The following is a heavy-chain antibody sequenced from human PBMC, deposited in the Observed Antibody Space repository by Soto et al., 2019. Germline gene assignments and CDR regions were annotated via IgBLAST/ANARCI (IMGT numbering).Heavy chain of an antibody. J-gene: IGHJ4*02. CDR2: IYHSGST. CDR1: GGSISSGGYS. CDR3: ASGRGYYYDSSGYYLDY. Sequence: QLQLQESGSGLVKPSQTLSLTCAVSGGSISSGGYSWSWIRQPPGKGLEWIGYIYHSGSTYYNPSLKSRVTISVDRSKNQFSLKLSSVTAADTAVYYCASGRGYYYDSSGYYLDYWGQGTLVTVS. V-gene: IGHV4-30-2*01. D-gene: IGHD3-22*01.